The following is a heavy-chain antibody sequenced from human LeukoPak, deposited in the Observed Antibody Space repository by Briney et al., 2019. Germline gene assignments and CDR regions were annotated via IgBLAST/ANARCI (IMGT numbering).Heavy chain of an antibody. CDR3: ARISTIFGVVIEYYFDY. Sequence: SETLSLTCTVSGGSISSSSYYWGWIRQPPGKGLEWIGSIYYSGSTYYNPSLKSRVTISVDTSKNQFSLKLSSVTAADTAVYYCARISTIFGVVIEYYFDYWGQGTLVTVSS. D-gene: IGHD3-3*01. V-gene: IGHV4-39*07. J-gene: IGHJ4*02. CDR1: GGSISSSSYY. CDR2: IYYSGST.